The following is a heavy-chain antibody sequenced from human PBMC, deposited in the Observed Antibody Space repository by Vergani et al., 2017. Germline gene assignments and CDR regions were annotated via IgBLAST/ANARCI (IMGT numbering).Heavy chain of an antibody. CDR3: AKHFRSWGIDY. CDR2: IQFDGSNQ. J-gene: IGHJ4*02. D-gene: IGHD3-16*01. CDR1: GFTLSNYD. Sequence: QVQLVESGGGVVQRGGSLRLSCATSGFTLSNYDMQWIRQGPGKGLGFVAFIQFDGSNQYYADSVKGRFTLSRDFSKNTLYLQMNSLRTDDTATYYCAKHFRSWGIDYWAQGTQVIVSS. V-gene: IGHV3-30*02.